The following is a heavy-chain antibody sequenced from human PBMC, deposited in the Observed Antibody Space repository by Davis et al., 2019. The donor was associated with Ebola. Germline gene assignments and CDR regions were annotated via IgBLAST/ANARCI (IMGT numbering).Heavy chain of an antibody. Sequence: AASVKVSCKASGYSFTSYYIHWVRQAPGQGLEWMGIIKSNGASTTYAQKFQGRVSVTGDTSTNTFNLELSSLRSEDTAVYYCATEGDGMYAFDFWGQGTLVTVSS. V-gene: IGHV1-46*03. D-gene: IGHD1-26*01. CDR1: GYSFTSYY. CDR2: IKSNGAST. CDR3: ATEGDGMYAFDF. J-gene: IGHJ4*02.